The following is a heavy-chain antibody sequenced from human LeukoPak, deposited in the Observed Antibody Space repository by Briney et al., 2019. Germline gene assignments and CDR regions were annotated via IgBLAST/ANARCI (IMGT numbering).Heavy chain of an antibody. CDR3: ARDHQQLVLNNDAFDI. CDR1: GYTFTGYY. D-gene: IGHD6-13*01. V-gene: IGHV1-2*02. Sequence: ASVKVSCKASGYTFTGYYMHWVRQAPGQGLEWMGWINPNSGGTNYAQKFQGRVTMTRDTSISRAYMELSRLRSDDTAVYYCARDHQQLVLNNDAFDIWGQGTMVTVYS. J-gene: IGHJ3*02. CDR2: INPNSGGT.